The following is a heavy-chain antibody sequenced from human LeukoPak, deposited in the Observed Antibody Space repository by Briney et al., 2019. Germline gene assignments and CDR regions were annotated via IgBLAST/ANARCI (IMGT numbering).Heavy chain of an antibody. CDR2: VKQDGSDK. CDR3: ARLTGTTGFDY. Sequence: GGSLRLSCAAAGFPFSSYWMSWVRQAPGKGLEWVANVKQDGSDKYYVDSVKGRFTISRDNAKNSLYLQVNSLRVDDTAVYYCARLTGTTGFDYWGQGTLVTVSP. CDR1: GFPFSSYW. V-gene: IGHV3-7*01. J-gene: IGHJ4*02. D-gene: IGHD1-1*01.